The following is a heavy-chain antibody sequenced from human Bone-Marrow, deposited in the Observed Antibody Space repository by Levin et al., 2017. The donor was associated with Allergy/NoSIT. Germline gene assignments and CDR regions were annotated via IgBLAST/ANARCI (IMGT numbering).Heavy chain of an antibody. CDR1: GFTFSSYA. Sequence: GGSLRLSCAASGFTFSSYAMAWVRQAPGKGLEYVSVITTTGGSAYGDSVKGRFTTSRDNSTNTLYLQMSSLRAEDTGVYHCAKTSPYGTSWLGAFDVRGQGTLVTDSS. D-gene: IGHD6-13*01. CDR2: ITTTGGSA. J-gene: IGHJ3*01. CDR3: AKTSPYGTSWLGAFDV. V-gene: IGHV3-23*01.